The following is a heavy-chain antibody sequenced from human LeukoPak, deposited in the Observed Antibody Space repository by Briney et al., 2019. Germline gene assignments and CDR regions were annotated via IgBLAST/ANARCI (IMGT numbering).Heavy chain of an antibody. J-gene: IGHJ6*02. CDR3: ATPLSSYYYYGMDV. V-gene: IGHV1-3*01. Sequence: ASVRVSCKASGYTFTSYAMHWVRQAPGQRLEWMGWINAGNGNTKYSQKFQGRVTITRDTSASTAYMEPSSLRSEDTAVYYCATPLSSYYYYGMDVWGQGTTVTVSS. CDR2: INAGNGNT. CDR1: GYTFTSYA.